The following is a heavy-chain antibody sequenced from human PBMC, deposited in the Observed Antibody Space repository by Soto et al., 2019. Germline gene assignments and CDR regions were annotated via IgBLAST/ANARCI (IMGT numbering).Heavy chain of an antibody. CDR3: ARKGWLRSFDY. CDR2: IWYDGSNK. D-gene: IGHD5-12*01. J-gene: IGHJ4*02. V-gene: IGHV3-33*01. Sequence: GGSLRLSCAASGFTFSSYGMHWVRQAPGKGLEWVAVIWYDGSNKYYADSVKGRFTISRDNSKNTLYLQMNSLRAEDTVVYYCARKGWLRSFDYWGQGTLVTVSS. CDR1: GFTFSSYG.